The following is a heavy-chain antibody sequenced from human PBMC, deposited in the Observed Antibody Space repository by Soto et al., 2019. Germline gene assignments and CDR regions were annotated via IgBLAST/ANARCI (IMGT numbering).Heavy chain of an antibody. D-gene: IGHD3-22*01. V-gene: IGHV3-48*03. CDR2: ISSSGSTI. CDR1: GFTFSSYE. Sequence: HPGGSLRLSCAASGFTFSSYEMNWVRQAPGKGLEWVSYISSSGSTIYYADSVKGRFTISRDNAKNSLYLQMNSLRAEDTAVYYCARDSRYYDSSDYFDYWGQGTLVTVSS. CDR3: ARDSRYYDSSDYFDY. J-gene: IGHJ4*02.